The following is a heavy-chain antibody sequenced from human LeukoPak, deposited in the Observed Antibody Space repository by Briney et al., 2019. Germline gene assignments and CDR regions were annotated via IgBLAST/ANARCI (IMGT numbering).Heavy chain of an antibody. CDR1: GYTFTGYY. CDR3: ASYSGVWGSYRSPPFDY. J-gene: IGHJ4*02. Sequence: ASVKVSCKASGYTFTGYYMHWVRQAPGQGLEWMGWINPNSGGTNYAQKFQGRVTMTRDTSISTAYMELSRLRSDDTAVYYWASYSGVWGSYRSPPFDYWGQGTLVTVSS. CDR2: INPNSGGT. D-gene: IGHD3-16*02. V-gene: IGHV1-2*02.